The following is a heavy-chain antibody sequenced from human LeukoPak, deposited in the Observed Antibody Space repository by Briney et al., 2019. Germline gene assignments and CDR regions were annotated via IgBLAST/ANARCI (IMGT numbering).Heavy chain of an antibody. V-gene: IGHV3-23*01. CDR3: AGREQLATLNYFYYYMDV. CDR1: GFTFSSYA. D-gene: IGHD6-6*01. Sequence: GGSLRLSCAASGFTFSSYAMSWVRQAPGKGLEWVSAISGSGGSTYYADSVKGRFTISRDNAKNTLYLHVNSLRAEDTAVYYCAGREQLATLNYFYYYMDVWGKGTTVTVSS. CDR2: ISGSGGST. J-gene: IGHJ6*03.